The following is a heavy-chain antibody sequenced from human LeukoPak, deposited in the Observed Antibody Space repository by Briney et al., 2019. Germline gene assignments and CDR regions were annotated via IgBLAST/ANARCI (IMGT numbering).Heavy chain of an antibody. CDR1: GFTFSSYA. Sequence: PGGSLRLSCAASGFTFSSYAMSWVRQAPGKGLEWVSAISGSGGSTYYADSVKGRFTISRDNSKNTLYLQMNSLRAEDTAVYYCAKETFLSNSWYDTPTDYWGQGTLVTVSS. CDR2: ISGSGGST. CDR3: AKETFLSNSWYDTPTDY. V-gene: IGHV3-23*01. D-gene: IGHD6-13*01. J-gene: IGHJ4*02.